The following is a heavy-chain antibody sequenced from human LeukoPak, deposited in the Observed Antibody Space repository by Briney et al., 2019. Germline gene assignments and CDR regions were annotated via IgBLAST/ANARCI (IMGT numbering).Heavy chain of an antibody. V-gene: IGHV4-59*08. CDR3: ARTKYYDILTGYFYGLDV. D-gene: IGHD3-9*01. CDR2: IYYSGST. Sequence: SETLSLTCTVSGGSISSYYWCWIRQPPGKGLEWIGYIYYSGSTNYNPSLKSRVTISVDTSKNQFSLKLSSVTAADTAVYYCARTKYYDILTGYFYGLDVWGQGTTVTVSS. CDR1: GGSISSYY. J-gene: IGHJ6*02.